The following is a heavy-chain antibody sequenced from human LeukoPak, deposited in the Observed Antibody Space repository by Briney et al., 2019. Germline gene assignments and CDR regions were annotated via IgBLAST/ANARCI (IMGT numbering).Heavy chain of an antibody. CDR3: ARVPTEYSSRPGS. CDR1: GGSISSGGYY. V-gene: IGHV4-30-2*01. CDR2: IYHSGST. J-gene: IGHJ4*02. D-gene: IGHD6-13*01. Sequence: SQTLSLTCTVSGGSISSGGYYWSWIRQPPGKGLEWIGYIYHSGSTYYHPSLKSRVTISVDRSKNQFSLKLSSVTAADTAVYYCARVPTEYSSRPGSWGQGTLVTVSS.